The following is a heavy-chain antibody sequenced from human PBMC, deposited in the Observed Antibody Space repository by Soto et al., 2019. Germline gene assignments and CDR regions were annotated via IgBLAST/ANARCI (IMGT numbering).Heavy chain of an antibody. J-gene: IGHJ6*01. Sequence: GGSLRLSCAASGFTFSSYGMHWVRQAPGKGLEWVAVIWYDGSNKYYADSVKGRFTISRDNSKNTLYLQMNSLRAEDTAVYYYARQKYIIGEADDYYYGMAVREKETTVPDSS. CDR3: ARQKYIIGEADDYYYGMAV. CDR2: IWYDGSNK. CDR1: GFTFSSYG. V-gene: IGHV3-33*01. D-gene: IGHD3-10*01.